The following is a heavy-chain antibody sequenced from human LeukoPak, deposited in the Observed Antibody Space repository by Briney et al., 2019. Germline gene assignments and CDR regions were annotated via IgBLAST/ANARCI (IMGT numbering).Heavy chain of an antibody. D-gene: IGHD2-15*01. CDR2: INTNTGNP. CDR1: GYSFTSFG. J-gene: IGHJ6*03. V-gene: IGHV7-4-1*02. CDR3: ARKSVAATPRDIVYQYSYMDV. Sequence: ASVKVSCKASGYSFTSFGMNWVRQAPGQGLEWLGWINTNTGNPTYGQGFTGRFVFSLDTSVSTAYLQISSLKAEDTAVYYCARKSVAATPRDIVYQYSYMDVWGKGTTVTVSS.